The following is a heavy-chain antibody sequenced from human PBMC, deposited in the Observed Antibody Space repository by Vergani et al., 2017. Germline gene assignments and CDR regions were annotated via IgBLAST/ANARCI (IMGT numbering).Heavy chain of an antibody. V-gene: IGHV4-59*01. CDR3: ARGEKRYDFWSGSDNWFDP. J-gene: IGHJ5*02. CDR2: IYYSGST. CDR1: GGSISSYY. Sequence: QLQESGPGLVKPSETLSLTCTVSGGSISSYYWSWIRQPPGKGLEWIGYIYYSGSTNYNPSLKSRVTISVDTSKNQFSLKLSSVTAADTAVYYCARGEKRYDFWSGSDNWFDPWGQGTLVTVSS. D-gene: IGHD3-3*01.